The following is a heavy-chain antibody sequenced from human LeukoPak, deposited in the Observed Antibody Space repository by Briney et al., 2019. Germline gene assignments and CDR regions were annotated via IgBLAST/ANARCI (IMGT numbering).Heavy chain of an antibody. Sequence: GGSLRLSCAASGFTFSSYGMNWVRQAPGKGLEWVSYISSSGSTIYYADSVKGRFTVSRDNAKNSLYLQMNSLRAEDTAVYYCAELGITMIGGVWGKGTTVTISS. V-gene: IGHV3-48*03. CDR3: AELGITMIGGV. D-gene: IGHD3-10*02. CDR1: GFTFSSYG. CDR2: ISSSGSTI. J-gene: IGHJ6*04.